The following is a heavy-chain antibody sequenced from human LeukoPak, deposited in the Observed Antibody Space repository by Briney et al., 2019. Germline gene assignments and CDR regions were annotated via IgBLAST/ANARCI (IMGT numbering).Heavy chain of an antibody. CDR2: IYYSGST. J-gene: IGHJ6*03. CDR3: ASLLLDPGYYYCMDV. V-gene: IGHV4-39*01. CDR1: GGSISSSSYY. D-gene: IGHD3/OR15-3a*01. Sequence: PSETLSLTCTVSGGSISSSSYYWGWIRQPPGKGLEWIGSIYYSGSTYYNPSLKSRVTISVDTSKNQFSLKLSSVTAADTAVYYCASLLLDPGYYYCMDVWGKGTTVTVSS.